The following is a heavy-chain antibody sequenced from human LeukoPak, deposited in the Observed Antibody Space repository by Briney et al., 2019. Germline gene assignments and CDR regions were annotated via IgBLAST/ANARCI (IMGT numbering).Heavy chain of an antibody. J-gene: IGHJ5*02. Sequence: PSETLSLTCTVSGGSISSYYWSWIRRPAGKGLEWIGRIYTSGSTNYNPSLKSRVAMSVDTSKNQFSLKLSSVTAADTAVYYCARGVLYYDYIWGSYRSVWFDPWGQGTLVTVSS. CDR3: ARGVLYYDYIWGSYRSVWFDP. CDR1: GGSISSYY. D-gene: IGHD3-16*02. V-gene: IGHV4-4*07. CDR2: IYTSGST.